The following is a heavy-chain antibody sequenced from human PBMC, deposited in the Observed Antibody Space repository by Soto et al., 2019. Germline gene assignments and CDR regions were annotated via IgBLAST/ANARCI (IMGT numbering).Heavy chain of an antibody. J-gene: IGHJ6*02. CDR3: AILLPTVTDYYCGMGV. CDR2: IYPGDSDT. CDR1: GYSFTSYW. Sequence: PGESLKISCKGSGYSFTSYWIGWVRQMPGKGLEWMGIIYPGDSDTRYSPSFQGQVTISADKSISTAYLQWSSLKASDTAMYYCAILLPTVTDYYCGMGVWGRGTTVTVSS. V-gene: IGHV5-51*01. D-gene: IGHD4-17*01.